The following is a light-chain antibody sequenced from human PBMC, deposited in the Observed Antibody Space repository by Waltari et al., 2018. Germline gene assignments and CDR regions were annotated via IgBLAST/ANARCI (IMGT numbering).Light chain of an antibody. V-gene: IGLV2-8*01. CDR2: GVS. CDR1: SSDVGGYNY. Sequence: QSALTQPPSASGSPGQSVTISCTGTSSDVGGYNYVSWYQHHPGKAPKLMIYGVSKRPSGVPDRFSGSKSGNTASLTVSGLQAEDEADYYCSSYAGFNNFVVFGGGTSVTVL. CDR3: SSYAGFNNFVV. J-gene: IGLJ2*01.